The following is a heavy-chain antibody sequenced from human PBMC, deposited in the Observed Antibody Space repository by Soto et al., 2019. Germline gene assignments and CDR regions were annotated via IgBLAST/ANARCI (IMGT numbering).Heavy chain of an antibody. V-gene: IGHV3-43*01. J-gene: IGHJ6*02. D-gene: IGHD1-1*01. CDR1: GFTFDDYT. Sequence: EVQLVESGGVVVQPGGSLRLSCAASGFTFDDYTMHWVRQAPGKGLEWVSLISWDGGSTYYADSVKGRFTISRDNSKNSLYLQMNCLRTEDTALYHCAIDIGYGPGYGMDVWGQGTTVTFSS. CDR2: ISWDGGST. CDR3: AIDIGYGPGYGMDV.